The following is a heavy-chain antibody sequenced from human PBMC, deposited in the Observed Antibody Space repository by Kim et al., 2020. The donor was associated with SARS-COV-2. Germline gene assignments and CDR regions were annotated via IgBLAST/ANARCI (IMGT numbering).Heavy chain of an antibody. CDR2: ISDLNTGA. CDR1: GYTLGTYG. CDR3: VLDRRAADSGGRFYFDL. D-gene: IGHD3-10*01. J-gene: IGHJ2*01. Sequence: ASVKVSCKASGYTLGTYGISWVRRVPGQGLEWLGWISDLNTGASYPQNFQGRVAVTADTSTSTAYMEMWSLTSDDTAVYYCVLDRRAADSGGRFYFDLWGRGTPVTVS. V-gene: IGHV1-18*01.